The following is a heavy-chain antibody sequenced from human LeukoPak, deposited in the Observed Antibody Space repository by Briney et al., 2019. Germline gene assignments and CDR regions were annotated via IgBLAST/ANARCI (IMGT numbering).Heavy chain of an antibody. CDR2: ISGSGRTI. D-gene: IGHD5-18*01. V-gene: IGHV3-23*01. CDR1: GFILNNHA. CDR3: AKNVMVKRYIDY. J-gene: IGHJ4*02. Sequence: GRSMRLSCAASGFILNNHAMSWVRQAPGKWLQWISVISGSGRTIEYEDSVKGRFTISRDNSKNTLSLQMNSLRVEDTAIYYCAKNVMVKRYIDYWGQGTLVTVSS.